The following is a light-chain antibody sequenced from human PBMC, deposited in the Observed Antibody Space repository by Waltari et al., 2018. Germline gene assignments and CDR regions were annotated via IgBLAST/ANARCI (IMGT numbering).Light chain of an antibody. CDR3: SSYTSTKTGV. Sequence: QSALTQPASVSGSPGQSITISCTGTSSDVGGYNYVSWYQQYPGKAPQLMIYGVSYRPSGIANRLSGSKSGNTATLTISGLQAEDEADYYCSSYTSTKTGVFGTGTKVTVL. J-gene: IGLJ1*01. CDR2: GVS. V-gene: IGLV2-14*01. CDR1: SSDVGGYNY.